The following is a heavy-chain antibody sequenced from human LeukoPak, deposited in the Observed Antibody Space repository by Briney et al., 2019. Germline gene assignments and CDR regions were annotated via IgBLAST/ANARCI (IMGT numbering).Heavy chain of an antibody. Sequence: GGSLRLSCVGSGFTLSSYAMSWVRQAPGKGLEWVSAISGSGTRTYYADSVKGRFTISRDNSKNTLYLQMNSLRAEDTAVYYCAKELSVRNQFDYWGQGTLVTVSS. J-gene: IGHJ4*02. CDR3: AKELSVRNQFDY. CDR1: GFTLSSYA. V-gene: IGHV3-23*01. D-gene: IGHD1-14*01. CDR2: ISGSGTRT.